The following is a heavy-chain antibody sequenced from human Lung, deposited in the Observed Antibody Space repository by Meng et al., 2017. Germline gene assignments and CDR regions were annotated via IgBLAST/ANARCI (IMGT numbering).Heavy chain of an antibody. V-gene: IGHV3-74*01. D-gene: IGHD1-1*01. Sequence: EVQLVESGGGLVPPGGSRRLSWAASGFTFTDHWMHWVRQGPGKGLVWVSRINRDGTKPTYADSVKGRFTISRDNAKNTLYLQMNNLRAEDTAFYYCTNDRLNHWGQGALVTVSS. CDR3: TNDRLNH. CDR1: GFTFTDHW. CDR2: INRDGTKP. J-gene: IGHJ1*01.